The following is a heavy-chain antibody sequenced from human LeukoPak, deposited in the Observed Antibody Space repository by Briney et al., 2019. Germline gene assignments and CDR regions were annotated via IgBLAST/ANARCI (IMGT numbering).Heavy chain of an antibody. J-gene: IGHJ6*02. D-gene: IGHD1-26*01. Sequence: SVKVSCKASGGTFSSYAISWVRQAPGQGLEWMGGIIPIFGTANYAQKFQGRVTITADESTSTAYMELSGLRSEDTAVYYCRGSYYYYGMDVWGQGTTVTVSS. V-gene: IGHV1-69*01. CDR3: RGSYYYYGMDV. CDR1: GGTFSSYA. CDR2: IIPIFGTA.